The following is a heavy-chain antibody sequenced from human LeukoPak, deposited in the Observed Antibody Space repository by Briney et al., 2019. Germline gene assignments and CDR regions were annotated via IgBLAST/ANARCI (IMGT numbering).Heavy chain of an antibody. CDR2: INPSGGST. J-gene: IGHJ4*02. V-gene: IGHV1-46*01. Sequence: ASVKVSCKASGYTFTSYYMHWVRQAPGQGLEWMGIINPSGGSTSYAQKFQGRVTMTRDMSTSTVYMELSSLRSEDTAVYYCARVGAYRGSADNYFDYWGQGTLVTASS. D-gene: IGHD3-10*01. CDR3: ARVGAYRGSADNYFDY. CDR1: GYTFTSYY.